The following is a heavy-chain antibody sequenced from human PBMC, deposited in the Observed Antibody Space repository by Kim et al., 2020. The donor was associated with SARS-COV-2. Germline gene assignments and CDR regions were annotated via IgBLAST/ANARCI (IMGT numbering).Heavy chain of an antibody. CDR2: ISSSSSYT. CDR3: ATSHLRYNWNYG. CDR1: GFTFSDYY. D-gene: IGHD1-7*01. Sequence: GGSLRLSCAASGFTFSDYYMSWIRQAPGKGLEWVSYISSSSSYTNYADSVKGRFTISRDNAKNSLYLQMNSLRAEDTAVYYCATSHLRYNWNYGGGQGTLVTVSS. J-gene: IGHJ4*02. V-gene: IGHV3-11*03.